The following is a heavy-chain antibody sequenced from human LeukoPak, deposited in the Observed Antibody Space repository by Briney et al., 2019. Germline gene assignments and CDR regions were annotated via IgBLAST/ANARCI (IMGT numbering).Heavy chain of an antibody. D-gene: IGHD1-26*01. CDR3: ARPRLGATPFDAFDI. CDR1: GDSISSSSYY. Sequence: SGTLSLTCTVSGDSISSSSYYWGWIRQPPGKGLEWIGSIYYSGSTYFNPSLKSRVTISVDTSKNQFSLKLSSVTAADTAVYYCARPRLGATPFDAFDIWGQGTMVTVSS. J-gene: IGHJ3*02. V-gene: IGHV4-39*07. CDR2: IYYSGST.